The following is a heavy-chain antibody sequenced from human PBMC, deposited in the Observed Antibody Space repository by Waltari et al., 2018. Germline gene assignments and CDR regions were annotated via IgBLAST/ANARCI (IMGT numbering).Heavy chain of an antibody. V-gene: IGHV3-21*01. J-gene: IGHJ6*02. CDR1: GFTFSSNS. CDR3: ARVSGRWLQLDGMDV. CDR2: ISSSSSYI. Sequence: EVQLVESGGGLVKPGGSLRLSCAASGFTFSSNSMNRVPQAPGKGLDWVSSISSSSSYIYYADSVKGRFTISRDNAKNSLYLQMNSLRAEDTAVYYCARVSGRWLQLDGMDVWGQGTTVTVSS. D-gene: IGHD5-12*01.